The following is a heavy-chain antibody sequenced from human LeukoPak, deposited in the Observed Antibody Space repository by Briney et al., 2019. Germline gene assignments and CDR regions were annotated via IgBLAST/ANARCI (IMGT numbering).Heavy chain of an antibody. CDR1: GFTFSSYA. J-gene: IGHJ3*02. Sequence: GGSLRLSCAASGFTFSSYAMHWVRQAPGKGLEWVAVISYDGSNKYYADSVKGRFTISRDNSKNTLYLQMNSLRAEDTAVYYCAKDLLHAAFDIWGQGTMVTVSS. CDR3: AKDLLHAAFDI. CDR2: ISYDGSNK. V-gene: IGHV3-30-3*01.